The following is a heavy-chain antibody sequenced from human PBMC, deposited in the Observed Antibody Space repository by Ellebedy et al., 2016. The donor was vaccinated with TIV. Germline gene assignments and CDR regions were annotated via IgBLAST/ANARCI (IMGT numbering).Heavy chain of an antibody. D-gene: IGHD4-23*01. CDR1: GYTFTNFG. CDR2: VSPYNGNT. V-gene: IGHV1-18*01. J-gene: IGHJ2*01. CDR3: ARDSDYGGVTNHWYFNL. Sequence: ASVKVSXKASGYTFTNFGISWVRQAPGQGLEWMGWVSPYNGNTNYAQKFRARVTMATDTSTSTAYMELRSLRSDDTALYFCARDSDYGGVTNHWYFNLWGRGTLVTVSS.